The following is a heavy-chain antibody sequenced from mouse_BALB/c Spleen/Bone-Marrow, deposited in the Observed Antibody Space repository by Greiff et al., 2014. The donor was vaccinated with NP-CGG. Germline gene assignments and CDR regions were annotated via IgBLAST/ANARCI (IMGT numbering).Heavy chain of an antibody. CDR2: IDPANDDT. D-gene: IGHD1-1*01. V-gene: IGHV14-3*02. J-gene: IGHJ1*01. Sequence: EVKLVESGSELVKPGASVKLSCAASGFNIKDTYMHWVKQRPEQGLEWIGRIDPANDDTKYDPKFQGKATITADTSSNTAYLQLSSLTSEDTAVYYCTRPSFYYGSSYWYFDVWGAGTTVTVSS. CDR3: TRPSFYYGSSYWYFDV. CDR1: GFNIKDTY.